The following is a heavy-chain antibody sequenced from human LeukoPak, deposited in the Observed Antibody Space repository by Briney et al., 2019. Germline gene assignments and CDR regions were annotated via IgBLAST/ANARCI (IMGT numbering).Heavy chain of an antibody. CDR1: GFTFSNYA. V-gene: IGHV3-23*01. J-gene: IGHJ5*02. Sequence: GGSLRLSCAASGFTFSNYAMTGVRQAPGKGLEWVSSISGSGGRTYFADSVKGRFTISRDNSKDTLYLQMSSLRVEDTAVYYCAKDLTMIVVSVDPWGQGTLVTVSS. CDR2: ISGSGGRT. CDR3: AKDLTMIVVSVDP. D-gene: IGHD3-22*01.